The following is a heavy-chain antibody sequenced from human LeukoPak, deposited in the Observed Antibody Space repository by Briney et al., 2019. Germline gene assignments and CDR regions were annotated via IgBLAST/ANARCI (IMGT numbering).Heavy chain of an antibody. J-gene: IGHJ4*02. V-gene: IGHV4-39*07. D-gene: IGHD3-16*02. CDR2: TYHSGST. CDR1: GGSISSSSYY. CDR3: ARAPSGDYDYVWGSYRRNTPFDY. Sequence: SETLSLTCTVSGGSISSSSYYWGWIRQPPGKVLEWIGSTYHSGSTYYNPSLKSRVTISVDTSKNQFSLKLSSVTAADTAVYYCARAPSGDYDYVWGSYRRNTPFDYWGQGTLVTVSS.